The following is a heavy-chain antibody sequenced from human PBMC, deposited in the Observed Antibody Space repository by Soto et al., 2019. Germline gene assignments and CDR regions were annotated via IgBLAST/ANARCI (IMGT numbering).Heavy chain of an antibody. Sequence: GASVKVSCEACGYSFTSYDINWVRQATKQGLEWMGWMNPNSGNTGYAQKFQGRVTMTRNTSISTAYMELSSLRSEDTAVYYCARGYYVYGDYVGTYYYSYLDVWCKGTTVTVS. D-gene: IGHD4-17*01. J-gene: IGHJ6*03. CDR1: GYSFTSYD. CDR2: MNPNSGNT. CDR3: ARGYYVYGDYVGTYYYSYLDV. V-gene: IGHV1-8*01.